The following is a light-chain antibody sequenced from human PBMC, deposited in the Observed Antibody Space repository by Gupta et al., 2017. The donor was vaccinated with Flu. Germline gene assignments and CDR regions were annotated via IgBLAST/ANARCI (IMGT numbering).Light chain of an antibody. Sequence: EVVMTQSPPTLSVSPGDTVTLSCRASQSIRSDLVWYQQKPGQPPRLLIYGASSRAAGIPGRFSGSGSDTEFTLTISSLQSEDSAVYYCQQYENWPPGYTFGQGTKLEIK. V-gene: IGKV3D-15*01. CDR2: GAS. CDR3: QQYENWPPGYT. CDR1: QSIRSD. J-gene: IGKJ2*01.